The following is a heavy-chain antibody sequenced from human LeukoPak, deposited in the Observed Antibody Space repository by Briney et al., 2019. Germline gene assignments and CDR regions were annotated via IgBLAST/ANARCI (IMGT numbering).Heavy chain of an antibody. V-gene: IGHV3-30*02. J-gene: IGHJ4*02. CDR1: GFTFRSYN. CDR3: AKDPSGWATDY. Sequence: GGSLRLSCAASGFTFRSYNMHWVRQPPGKGLEWVAFIRNDGGNKNYADSVKGRFTISRDNSKNTLYLQMDSLRAEDMAVYYCAKDPSGWATDYWGQGTLVTVSS. D-gene: IGHD6-19*01. CDR2: IRNDGGNK.